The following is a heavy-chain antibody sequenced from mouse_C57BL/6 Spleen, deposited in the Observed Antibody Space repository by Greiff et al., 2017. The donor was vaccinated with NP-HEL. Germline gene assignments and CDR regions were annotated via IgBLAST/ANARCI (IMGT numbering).Heavy chain of an antibody. CDR3: ARSSTTVVAHFDY. D-gene: IGHD1-1*01. Sequence: QVQLQQSGAELVMPGASVKLSCKASGYTFTSYWMHWVKQRPGQGLEWIGEIDPSDSYTNYNQKFKGKSTLTVDKSSSTAYMQLSSLTSEDSAVYYCARSSTTVVAHFDYWGQGTTLTVSS. V-gene: IGHV1-69*01. CDR2: IDPSDSYT. CDR1: GYTFTSYW. J-gene: IGHJ2*01.